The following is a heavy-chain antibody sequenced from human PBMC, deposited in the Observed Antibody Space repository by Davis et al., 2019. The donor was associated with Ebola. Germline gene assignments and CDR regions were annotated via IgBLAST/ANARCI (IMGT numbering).Heavy chain of an antibody. V-gene: IGHV1-8*02. CDR3: ARDLGEEWELTPFDY. D-gene: IGHD1-26*01. Sequence: ASAKVSCKASGGTFSSYAINWVRQATGQGLEWMGWMNPNSGNTGYAQKFQGRVTMTRNTSISTAYMELSSLRSDDTAVYYCARDLGEEWELTPFDYWGQGTLVTVSS. CDR2: MNPNSGNT. CDR1: GGTFSSYA. J-gene: IGHJ4*02.